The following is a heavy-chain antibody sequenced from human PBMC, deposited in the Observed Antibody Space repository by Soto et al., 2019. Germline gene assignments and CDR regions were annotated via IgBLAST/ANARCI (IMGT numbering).Heavy chain of an antibody. J-gene: IGHJ4*02. Sequence: QVQLVQSGAEVKKPGASVKVSCKASGYTFTSYNINWVRQATGQGLEWMGWMNPNSGNTGYAQKFQGRVTMTRNTSISTAYMELSSLRSEDTAVYYCARADYYDRSGYLLPCGYWGQGTVVTVSS. V-gene: IGHV1-8*01. D-gene: IGHD3-22*01. CDR2: MNPNSGNT. CDR1: GYTFTSYN. CDR3: ARADYYDRSGYLLPCGY.